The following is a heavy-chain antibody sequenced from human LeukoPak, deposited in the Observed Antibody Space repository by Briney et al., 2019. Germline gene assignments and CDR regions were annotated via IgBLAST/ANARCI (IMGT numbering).Heavy chain of an antibody. CDR1: GYTFTSYG. J-gene: IGHJ3*01. D-gene: IGHD2-2*01. CDR2: ISAYNGNT. V-gene: IGHV1-18*01. Sequence: ASVKVSCKASGYTFTSYGISWVRQAPGQGLEWMGWISAYNGNTNYAQKLQGRVTMTTDTSTSTAYMELRSLRSDDTAVYYCARARTPVVYDAFDLWGQGTMVTVYS. CDR3: ARARTPVVYDAFDL.